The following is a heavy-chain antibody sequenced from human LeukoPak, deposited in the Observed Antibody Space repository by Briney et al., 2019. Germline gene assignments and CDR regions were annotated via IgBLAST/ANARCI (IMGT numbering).Heavy chain of an antibody. D-gene: IGHD1-14*01. CDR3: ARFNREPDAFDI. J-gene: IGHJ3*02. V-gene: IGHV3-48*03. Sequence: PGGSLRLSCAASGFTFSSYEMNWVRQAPGKGLEWISYISSSGSTIYYADSVKGRFTISRDNAKNSLYLQMNSLRAEDTAVYYCARFNREPDAFDIWGQGTMVTVSS. CDR2: ISSSGSTI. CDR1: GFTFSSYE.